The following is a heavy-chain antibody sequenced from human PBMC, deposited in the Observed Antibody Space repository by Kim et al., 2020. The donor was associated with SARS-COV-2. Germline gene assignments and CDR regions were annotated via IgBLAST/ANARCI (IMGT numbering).Heavy chain of an antibody. CDR3: ARDPSAVADLNFDY. V-gene: IGHV1-18*01. J-gene: IGHJ4*02. D-gene: IGHD6-19*01. Sequence: EQKLQARVTMTTDTSTSTAYMELRSLRSDDTAVYYCARDPSAVADLNFDYWGQGTLVTVSS.